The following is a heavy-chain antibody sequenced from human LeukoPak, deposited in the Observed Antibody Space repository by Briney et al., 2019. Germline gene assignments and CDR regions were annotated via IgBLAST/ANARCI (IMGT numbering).Heavy chain of an antibody. CDR3: ARTNLQLWYGGYYHYMDV. J-gene: IGHJ6*03. V-gene: IGHV4-34*01. CDR1: GGSLSGYY. Sequence: SETLSLTCAVYGGSLSGYYWSWIRQPPGKGLEYIGEIYYSGDSNYNPSLESRVTISVDTSRQQFSLKLSSVTAADTAVYFCARTNLQLWYGGYYHYMDVWGKGTMVTVSS. D-gene: IGHD5-18*01. CDR2: IYYSGDS.